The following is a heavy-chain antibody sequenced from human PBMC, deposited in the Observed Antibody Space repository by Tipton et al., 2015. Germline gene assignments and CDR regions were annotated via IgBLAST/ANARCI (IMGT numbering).Heavy chain of an antibody. CDR1: GYTFINYG. J-gene: IGHJ4*02. D-gene: IGHD1-7*01. CDR3: ARELPDSYNFDY. V-gene: IGHV1-18*01. CDR2: ISAYNGKT. Sequence: QLVQSGAEGKKPGASVKVSCKASGYTFINYGISWVRQAPGQGLEWMGWISAYNGKTSYAQKIQGRVTMTIDTSTTTAYMELRSLRFEDTAVYYCARELPDSYNFDYWGQGTLVTVSS.